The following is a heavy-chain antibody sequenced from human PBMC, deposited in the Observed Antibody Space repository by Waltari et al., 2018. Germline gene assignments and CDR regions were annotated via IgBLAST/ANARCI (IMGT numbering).Heavy chain of an antibody. V-gene: IGHV3-23*01. D-gene: IGHD1-20*01. CDR2: VSGSGGRK. CDR1: GFTFNVYA. Sequence: EVQLLESGGTLVQPGGSLRLPCAASGFTFNVYAMNWVHQAPGRGMEWGATVSGSGGRKYYADSVKGRFTSSRDNSKNALYLQLNNLRGEDTAVYYCARKRGAITGVTYYFDYWGQGTLVTVSS. J-gene: IGHJ4*02. CDR3: ARKRGAITGVTYYFDY.